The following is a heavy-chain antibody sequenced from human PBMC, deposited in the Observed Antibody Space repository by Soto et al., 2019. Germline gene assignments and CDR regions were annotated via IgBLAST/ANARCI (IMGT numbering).Heavy chain of an antibody. CDR1: GNTFANHC. CDR2: ISGFNGQT. CDR3: ARVDPRGVAVVRDY. V-gene: IGHV1-18*01. J-gene: IGHJ4*02. Sequence: ASVNVSCKASGNTFANHCFSWVRQAPGQGLEWMGWISGFNGQTNYALKFQGRVTLTTDTSTSTAYMELRSLRSDDTAVYFCARVDPRGVAVVRDYWAREHWSPSPQ. D-gene: IGHD3-10*01.